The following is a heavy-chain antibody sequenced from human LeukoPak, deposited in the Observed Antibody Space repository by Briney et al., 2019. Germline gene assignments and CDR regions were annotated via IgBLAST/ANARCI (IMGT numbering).Heavy chain of an antibody. J-gene: IGHJ4*02. CDR3: ARGRYSSRWLDY. Sequence: SETLSLTCAVYGGSFSGYYWSWIRQPPGKGLEWIGEINHSGSTNYNPSLKSRVTISVDTSKNQFSLKLSSVTAADTAVYYCARGRYSSRWLDYWGQGTLVTVSS. CDR2: INHSGST. CDR1: GGSFSGYY. D-gene: IGHD6-13*01. V-gene: IGHV4-34*01.